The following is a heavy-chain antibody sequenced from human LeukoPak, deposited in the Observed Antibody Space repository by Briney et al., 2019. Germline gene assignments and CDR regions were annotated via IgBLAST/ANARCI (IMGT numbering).Heavy chain of an antibody. Sequence: PSETLSLTCTVSGGSISSGSYYWSWIRQPAGKGLEWIGRIYTSGSTNYNPSLKSRVTISVDTSKNQFSLKLNSVTAADTGFYYCATYSVIHLCFDSWGQGTLVTVSS. D-gene: IGHD5-18*01. CDR3: ATYSVIHLCFDS. J-gene: IGHJ4*02. CDR2: IYTSGST. V-gene: IGHV4-61*02. CDR1: GGSISSGSYY.